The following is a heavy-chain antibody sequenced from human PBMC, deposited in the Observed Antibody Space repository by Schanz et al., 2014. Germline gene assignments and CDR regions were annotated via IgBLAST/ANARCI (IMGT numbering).Heavy chain of an antibody. V-gene: IGHV3-64*07. CDR1: GFTFSVYS. J-gene: IGHJ3*02. CDR2: ITSSGSST. Sequence: EVQLLESGGGLVQPGGPLRLSCTVSGFTFSVYSMHWVRQTPGKGLEHVSGITSSGSSTVDADSVKGRFTISRDNCKNTVYLQVGSLRTEVSAVYYCVKDYGGVAFDNWGQGTLVTVSS. CDR3: VKDYGGVAFDN. D-gene: IGHD3-16*01.